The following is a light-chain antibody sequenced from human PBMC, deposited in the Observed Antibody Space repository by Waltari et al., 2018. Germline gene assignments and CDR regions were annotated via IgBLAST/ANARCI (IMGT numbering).Light chain of an antibody. CDR1: QRISSW. V-gene: IGKV1-5*03. Sequence: DIQMTQSPSTLSASVGDRVTIPCRASQRISSWLAWYQQKPGKAPKLLIYKASSLESGVPSRFSGSGSGTEFTLTISSLQPDDFATYYCQQYNRKGWTFGQGTKVEIK. CDR3: QQYNRKGWT. J-gene: IGKJ1*01. CDR2: KAS.